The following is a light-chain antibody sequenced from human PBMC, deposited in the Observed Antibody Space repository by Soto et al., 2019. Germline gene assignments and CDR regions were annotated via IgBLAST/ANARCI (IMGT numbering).Light chain of an antibody. V-gene: IGKV3-11*01. J-gene: IGKJ5*01. CDR1: QSVSSY. Sequence: EIVLTQSPATLSLSPGERATLSCRASQSVSSYLAWYQQKPGQAPRLLIYDASSRATGIPARFSGSGSGTVFTLTISSLESEDFAVYYCQQRSNWLTFGQGTRLEIE. CDR3: QQRSNWLT. CDR2: DAS.